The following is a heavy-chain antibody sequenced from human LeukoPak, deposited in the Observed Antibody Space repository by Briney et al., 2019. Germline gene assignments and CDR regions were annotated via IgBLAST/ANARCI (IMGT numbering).Heavy chain of an antibody. CDR2: IYHSGST. V-gene: IGHV4-38-2*01. CDR3: ARLRFLEWLLSSWFDP. CDR1: GYSISSGYY. Sequence: SETLSLTRAVSGYSISSGYYWGWIRQPPGKGLEWIGSIYHSGSTYYNPSLKSRVTISVDTSKNQFSLKLSSVTAADTAVYYCARLRFLEWLLSSWFDPWGQGTLVTVSS. D-gene: IGHD3-3*01. J-gene: IGHJ5*02.